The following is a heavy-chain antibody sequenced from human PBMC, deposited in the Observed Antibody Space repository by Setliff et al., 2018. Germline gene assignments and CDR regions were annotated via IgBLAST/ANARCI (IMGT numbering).Heavy chain of an antibody. J-gene: IGHJ4*02. CDR2: ISSEGDSI. Sequence: GGSLRLSCAASGFTFSSDAMTWVRQAPGKGLEWVSIISSEGDSIYYADSVKGRFTISRDNSKSTLYLEMNSLRAEDTAVYYCRVWIGDLSRDFWGRGTLVTVSS. V-gene: IGHV3-23*03. D-gene: IGHD3-10*01. CDR3: RVWIGDLSRDF. CDR1: GFTFSSDA.